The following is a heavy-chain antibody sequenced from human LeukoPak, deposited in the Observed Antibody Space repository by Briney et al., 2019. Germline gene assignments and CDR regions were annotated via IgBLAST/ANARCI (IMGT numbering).Heavy chain of an antibody. CDR1: GFTFSSYA. CDR2: ISGSGGST. Sequence: GGSLRLSCAACGFTFSSYAMSWVRQAPGKGLEWVSAISGSGGSTYYADSVKGRFTISRDNSKNTLYLQMNSLRAEDTAVYYCAKTPGLGRGGYDFFRYWGQGTLVTVSS. V-gene: IGHV3-23*01. J-gene: IGHJ4*02. D-gene: IGHD5-12*01. CDR3: AKTPGLGRGGYDFFRY.